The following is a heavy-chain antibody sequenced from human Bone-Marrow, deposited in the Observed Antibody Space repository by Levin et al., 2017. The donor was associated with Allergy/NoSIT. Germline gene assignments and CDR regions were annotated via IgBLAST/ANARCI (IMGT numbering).Heavy chain of an antibody. CDR2: IRSKANNYAT. CDR3: TREGVDY. Sequence: GGSLRLSCAASGFTFSGSAMHWVRQASGKGLEWVGRIRSKANNYATAYAAPVKGRFAISREDSKNTAYLQMNRLKTEDTAVYYCTREGVDYWGQGTLVTVSS. V-gene: IGHV3-73*01. J-gene: IGHJ4*02. CDR1: GFTFSGSA. D-gene: IGHD3-16*01.